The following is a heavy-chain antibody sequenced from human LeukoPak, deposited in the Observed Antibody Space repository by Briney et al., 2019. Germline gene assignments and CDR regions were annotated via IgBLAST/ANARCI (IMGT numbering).Heavy chain of an antibody. J-gene: IGHJ4*02. D-gene: IGHD5-18*01. CDR3: TTYTYGRFDY. Sequence: GGSLRLSCAASGFTFTNAWMSWVRQAPGKGLEWVGRITKKTDGGTTDYAAPVKGRFTISRDDSKNTLYLQMNSLKTEDTAVYYCTTYTYGRFDYWGQGTLVTVSS. CDR2: ITKKTDGGTT. V-gene: IGHV3-15*01. CDR1: GFTFTNAW.